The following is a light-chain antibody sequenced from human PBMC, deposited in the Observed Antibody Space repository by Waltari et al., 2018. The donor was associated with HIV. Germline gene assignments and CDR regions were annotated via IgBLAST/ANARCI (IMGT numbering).Light chain of an antibody. J-gene: IGLJ2*01. CDR1: SSNIGTHA. V-gene: IGLV1-40*01. CDR2: NDN. CDR3: QSYDSSLSGSV. Sequence: QSVLTQPPSVSGAPGQRVTLSCTGSSSNIGTHAVHWYQQVPGRAPKLLIYNDNNRPSGFPDRFSGSKSGTSASLAITGLQAEDETDYYCQSYDSSLSGSVFGGGTKLTVL.